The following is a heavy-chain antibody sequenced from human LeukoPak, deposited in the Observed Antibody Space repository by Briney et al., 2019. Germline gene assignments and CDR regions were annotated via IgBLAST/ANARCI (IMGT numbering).Heavy chain of an antibody. CDR3: AKDPYGTRYFDY. CDR2: LSGSGYNT. Sequence: GGSPRLSCAASGFTFSGHALSWVRQAPGKGLEWVSSLSGSGYNTYYADSVKGRFTISRDNSKNTVYLQMNSLRAEDTAVYYCAKDPYGTRYFDYWGQGTLVTVSS. V-gene: IGHV3-23*01. CDR1: GFTFSGHA. D-gene: IGHD2-2*01. J-gene: IGHJ4*02.